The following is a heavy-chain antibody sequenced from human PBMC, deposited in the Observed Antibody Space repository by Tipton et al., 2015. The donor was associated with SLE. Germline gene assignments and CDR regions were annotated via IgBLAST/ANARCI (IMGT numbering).Heavy chain of an antibody. V-gene: IGHV3-23*03. CDR1: GFTFSSYA. Sequence: SLRLSCAASGFTFSSYAMSWVRQAPGKGLEWVSVIYSGGSSTYYADSVKGRFTISRDNSKNTLYLQMNSLRAEDTAVYYCAKEPIAVASWYLDYWGQGTLVTVSS. D-gene: IGHD6-19*01. CDR3: AKEPIAVASWYLDY. J-gene: IGHJ4*02. CDR2: IYSGGSST.